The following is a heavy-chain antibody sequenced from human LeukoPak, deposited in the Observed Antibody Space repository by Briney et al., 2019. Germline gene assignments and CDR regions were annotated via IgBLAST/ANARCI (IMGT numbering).Heavy chain of an antibody. D-gene: IGHD6-13*01. J-gene: IGHJ4*02. CDR1: GFTFSSYA. V-gene: IGHV3-30-3*01. Sequence: GGSLRLSCARSGFTFSSYAMHWVRQAPGRGLEWVAVMSIDGSNKYYADSVKGRFTISRDNSKNTLYLQMNSLTVEDTAVYYCARDRAVGIPADGHEFDYWGQGTLVTVSS. CDR2: MSIDGSNK. CDR3: ARDRAVGIPADGHEFDY.